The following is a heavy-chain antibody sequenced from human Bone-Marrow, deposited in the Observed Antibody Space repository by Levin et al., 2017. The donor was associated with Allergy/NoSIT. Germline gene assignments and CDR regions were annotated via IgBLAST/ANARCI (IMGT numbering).Heavy chain of an antibody. CDR3: ARVDGSSSLWGYYYYMDV. Sequence: GGSLRLSCAASGFTVSSNYMSWVRQAPGKGLEWVSVIYSGGSTYYADSVKGRFTIPRDNSKNKLYLQMNSLRAEDTAVHYCARVDGSSSLWGYYYYMDVWGKGTTVTVSS. CDR1: GFTVSSNY. CDR2: IYSGGST. D-gene: IGHD6-6*01. J-gene: IGHJ6*03. V-gene: IGHV3-53*01.